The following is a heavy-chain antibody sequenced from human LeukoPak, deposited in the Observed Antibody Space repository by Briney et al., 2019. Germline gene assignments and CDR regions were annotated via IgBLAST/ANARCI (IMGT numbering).Heavy chain of an antibody. V-gene: IGHV3-48*01. D-gene: IGHD3-10*01. J-gene: IGHJ4*02. CDR3: AKITMARTPNY. CDR1: GFTFSSYS. CDR2: ISSSSGTT. Sequence: GGSLRLSCASSGFTFSSYSMNWVRQGPGKGLEWVSYISSSSGTTYYADSVKGRFSISRDNSKNTLYLQMSDLRAEDTAVYFCAKITMARTPNYWGQGTLVTVSS.